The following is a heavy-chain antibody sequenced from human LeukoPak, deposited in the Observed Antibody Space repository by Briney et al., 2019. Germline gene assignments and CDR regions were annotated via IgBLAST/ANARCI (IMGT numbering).Heavy chain of an antibody. Sequence: GGSLRLSCAASGFTFSSYWMSWVCQAPGKGLEWVANIKQDGSEKYYVDSVKGRFTISRDNAKNSLYLQMNGLRAEDTAVYYCAREDRIRAFDYWGQGTLVTVSS. D-gene: IGHD1-14*01. CDR3: AREDRIRAFDY. CDR2: IKQDGSEK. CDR1: GFTFSSYW. V-gene: IGHV3-7*01. J-gene: IGHJ4*02.